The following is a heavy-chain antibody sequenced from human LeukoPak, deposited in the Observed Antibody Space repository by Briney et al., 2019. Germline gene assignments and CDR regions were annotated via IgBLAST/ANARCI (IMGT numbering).Heavy chain of an antibody. Sequence: PGGSVRLSCAASGFTVSSTYMSWVRQAPGKGLEWVSVIYTGGSTYYADSVKGRFTISRDNSKNTLYLQMNSLRAEDTAVYYCARDNYGGNLDYWGQGTLVTVSS. J-gene: IGHJ4*02. V-gene: IGHV3-53*01. CDR1: GFTVSSTY. CDR2: IYTGGST. CDR3: ARDNYGGNLDY. D-gene: IGHD4-23*01.